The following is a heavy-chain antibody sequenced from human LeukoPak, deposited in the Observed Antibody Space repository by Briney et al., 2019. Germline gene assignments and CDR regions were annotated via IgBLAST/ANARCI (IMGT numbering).Heavy chain of an antibody. D-gene: IGHD2-2*02. CDR3: ARETLGYCSSTSCYTGSDAFDI. V-gene: IGHV3-48*01. J-gene: IGHJ3*02. CDR1: GFTFSSYA. CDR2: ISSSSSTI. Sequence: GGSLRLSCAASGFTFSSYAMSWVRQAPGKGLEWVSYISSSSSTIYYADSVKGRFTISRDNAKNSLYLQMNSLRAEDTAVYYCARETLGYCSSTSCYTGSDAFDIWGQGTMVTVSS.